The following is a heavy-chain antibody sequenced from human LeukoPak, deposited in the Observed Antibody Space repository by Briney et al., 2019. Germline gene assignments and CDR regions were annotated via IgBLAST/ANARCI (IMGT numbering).Heavy chain of an antibody. D-gene: IGHD2-8*01. Sequence: SETLSLTCTVSSGSISSNTYYWDWIRQPPGKGLEWIGSIYYSGNTCYNPSLKSRVTISVDTSKNQFSLKLSSVTAADTAVYYRATTYCTNGVCYKPRGNWFDPWGQGTLVTVSS. J-gene: IGHJ5*02. CDR2: IYYSGNT. CDR1: SGSISSNTYY. CDR3: ATTYCTNGVCYKPRGNWFDP. V-gene: IGHV4-39*01.